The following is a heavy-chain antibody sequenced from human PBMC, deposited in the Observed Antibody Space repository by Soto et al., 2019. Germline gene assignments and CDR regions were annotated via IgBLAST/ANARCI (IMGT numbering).Heavy chain of an antibody. V-gene: IGHV1-46*01. Sequence: ASVKVSCKXPGDTFTSYYMHWVRQAPGHGLEWMGVINPNGGSIRFAQKFQGRVTMTRDTSRSTVYMELRGLTSEDTAVYYCARHDRIAKLQNGMGLWGQGTMVTVSS. J-gene: IGHJ6*02. CDR1: GDTFTSYY. CDR2: INPNGGSI. CDR3: ARHDRIAKLQNGMGL.